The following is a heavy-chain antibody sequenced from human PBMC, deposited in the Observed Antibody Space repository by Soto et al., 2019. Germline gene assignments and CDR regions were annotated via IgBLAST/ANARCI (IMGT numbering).Heavy chain of an antibody. CDR1: GGSMRSYY. D-gene: IGHD1-26*01. CDR3: ARHGTPTSGSDY. J-gene: IGHJ4*02. Sequence: SETLSLTCTFSGGSMRSYYWSLIRQPPGKGLEWIGYIYYSGSTNYNPSLKSRVTISVDTSKNQFSLRLSSVTAADTAVYYCARHGTPTSGSDYWGQGTLVTVSS. V-gene: IGHV4-59*08. CDR2: IYYSGST.